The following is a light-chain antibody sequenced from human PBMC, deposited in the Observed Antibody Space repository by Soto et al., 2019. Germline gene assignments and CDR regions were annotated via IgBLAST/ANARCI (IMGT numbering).Light chain of an antibody. CDR1: QAIKNF. J-gene: IGKJ5*01. Sequence: DFQMTQSPSSLSASVGDRVTITCRATQAIKNFLNWYQQKPGRAPKLLISDASTLKRGVPSRFSGSESGTHFTFVISSLQPEDVGTYYCQQSDNLPLTFGQGTQLDIK. CDR2: DAS. CDR3: QQSDNLPLT. V-gene: IGKV1-33*01.